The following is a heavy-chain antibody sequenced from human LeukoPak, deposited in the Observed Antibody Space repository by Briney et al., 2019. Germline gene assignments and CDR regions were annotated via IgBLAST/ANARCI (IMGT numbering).Heavy chain of an antibody. D-gene: IGHD6-19*01. CDR2: IIPILGIA. V-gene: IGHV1-69*04. CDR3: ARGITSGWSNFDY. Sequence: SVKVSCKASGYTFSSHGISWVRQAPGQGLEWMGRIIPILGIANYAQKFQGRVTITADKSTSTAYMELSSLRSEDTAVYYCARGITSGWSNFDYWGQGTLVTVSS. J-gene: IGHJ4*02. CDR1: GYTFSSHG.